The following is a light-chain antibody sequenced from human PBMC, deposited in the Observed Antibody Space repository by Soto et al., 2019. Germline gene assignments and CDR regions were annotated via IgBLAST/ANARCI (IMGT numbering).Light chain of an antibody. CDR2: KAS. CDR1: QSISSW. V-gene: IGKV1-5*03. J-gene: IGKJ4*01. Sequence: DIQMTQSPSTLSASVGDRVTITCRASQSISSWLAWYQQKPGKAPKLLIYKASSLESGVPSRFSGSGSGTDFPLTISSLQPDDFAIYYCQQYKSFSLTFGGGTKVEIK. CDR3: QQYKSFSLT.